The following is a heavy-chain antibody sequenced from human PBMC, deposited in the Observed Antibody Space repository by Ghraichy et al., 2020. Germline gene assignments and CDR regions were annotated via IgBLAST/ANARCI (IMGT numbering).Heavy chain of an antibody. D-gene: IGHD5-18*01. CDR2: IIPIFGTA. CDR1: GGTFSSYA. J-gene: IGHJ4*02. Sequence: SVKVACKASGGTFSSYAISWVRQAPGQGLEWMGGIIPIFGTANYAQKFQGRVTITADESTSTAYMELSSLRSEDTAVYYCARAYPSYSYAVDYWGQGTLVTVSS. CDR3: ARAYPSYSYAVDY. V-gene: IGHV1-69*13.